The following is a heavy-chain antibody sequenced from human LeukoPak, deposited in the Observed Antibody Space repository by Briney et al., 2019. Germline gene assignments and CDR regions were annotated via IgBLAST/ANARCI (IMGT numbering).Heavy chain of an antibody. CDR3: ARHGLYYYDSSGYYDY. V-gene: IGHV4-59*08. CDR2: IYYSGST. D-gene: IGHD3-22*01. Sequence: SETLSLTCTVSGGSISSYYWSWIRQPPGKGLEWFGYIYYSGSTNYNPSLKSRVTISVDTSKNQFSLQLSSVTAADTAVYYCARHGLYYYDSSGYYDYWGQGTLVTVSS. CDR1: GGSISSYY. J-gene: IGHJ4*02.